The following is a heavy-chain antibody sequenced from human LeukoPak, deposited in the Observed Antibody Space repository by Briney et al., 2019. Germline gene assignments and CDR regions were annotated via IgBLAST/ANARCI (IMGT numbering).Heavy chain of an antibody. CDR2: IYYSGST. CDR1: GGSISSGDYY. D-gene: IGHD3-10*01. J-gene: IGHJ4*02. Sequence: SETLSLTCTVSGGSISSGDYYWSWIRQPPGKGLEWIGYIYYSGSTYYNPSLKSRVTISVDTSKNQFSLKLSSVTAADTAVYYCAREGLATMIRGVIPYWGQGTLVTVSS. CDR3: AREGLATMIRGVIPY. V-gene: IGHV4-30-4*01.